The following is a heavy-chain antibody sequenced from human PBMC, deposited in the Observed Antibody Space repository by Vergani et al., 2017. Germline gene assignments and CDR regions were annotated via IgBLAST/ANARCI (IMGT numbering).Heavy chain of an antibody. CDR2: IDPSDSYT. J-gene: IGHJ6*02. CDR1: GYSFTSYW. V-gene: IGHV5-10-1*01. D-gene: IGHD2-2*01. Sequence: EVQLVQSGAEVKKPGESLRISCKGSGYSFTSYWISWVRQMPGKGLEWMGRIDPSDSYTNYSPAFQGHVTISADKSSSTAYLQWSSLKASDTAMYYCARDRVVPAASSYGMDVWGQGTTVTVSS. CDR3: ARDRVVPAASSYGMDV.